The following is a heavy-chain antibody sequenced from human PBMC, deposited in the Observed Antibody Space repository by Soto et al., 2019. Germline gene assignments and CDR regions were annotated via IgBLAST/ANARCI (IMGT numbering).Heavy chain of an antibody. V-gene: IGHV3-23*01. Sequence: GGSLRLSCAASGFTFSSYAMIWIRQVPGKGLEWVSGLYGSGGGIHYADSVKGRFSISRDNSANSVYLQMNYLRVEDTAIYYCAKDAVAGDGVWLAHKWGRGTAVTVSS. J-gene: IGHJ4*02. CDR3: AKDAVAGDGVWLAHK. CDR2: LYGSGGGI. D-gene: IGHD4-17*01. CDR1: GFTFSSYA.